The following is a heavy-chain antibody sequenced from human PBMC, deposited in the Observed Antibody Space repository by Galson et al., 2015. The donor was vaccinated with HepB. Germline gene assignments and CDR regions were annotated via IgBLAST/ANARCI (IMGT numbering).Heavy chain of an antibody. Sequence: SLRLSCAASGFTFSSYSMNWVRQAPGKGLEWVSYISSSSSTIYYADSVKGRFTISRDNAKNSLYLQMNSLRAEDTAVYYCARGGLVWFGELYDYWGQGTLVTVSS. CDR2: ISSSSSTI. V-gene: IGHV3-48*01. CDR1: GFTFSSYS. CDR3: ARGGLVWFGELYDY. D-gene: IGHD3-10*01. J-gene: IGHJ4*02.